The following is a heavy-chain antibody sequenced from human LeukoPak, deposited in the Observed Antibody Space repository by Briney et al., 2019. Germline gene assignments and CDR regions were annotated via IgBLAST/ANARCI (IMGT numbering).Heavy chain of an antibody. CDR3: ARGFGVAYYYYSMDV. V-gene: IGHV3-48*04. CDR1: GFTFSRYS. Sequence: GGSLRLSCAASGFTFSRYSMNWVRQAPGKGLEWVSYIDFSGTTIYYADSVKGRFTISRDNAKNSLSLQMNSLRAEDTAVYYCARGFGVAYYYYSMDVWGKGTTVTISS. CDR2: IDFSGTTI. D-gene: IGHD3-3*01. J-gene: IGHJ6*03.